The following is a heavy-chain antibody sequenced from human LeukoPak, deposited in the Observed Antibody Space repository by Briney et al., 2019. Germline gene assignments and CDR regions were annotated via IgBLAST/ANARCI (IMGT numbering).Heavy chain of an antibody. Sequence: SETLSLTCTVSGGSISSYYWSWIRQPAGKGPEWIGRIYTSGSTDYNPSLKSRVTMSVDTSKNQFSLKLSSVTAADTAVYYCARLRHYYDSSGYALENAFDIWGQGTMVTVSS. V-gene: IGHV4-4*07. CDR1: GGSISSYY. CDR3: ARLRHYYDSSGYALENAFDI. CDR2: IYTSGST. J-gene: IGHJ3*02. D-gene: IGHD3-22*01.